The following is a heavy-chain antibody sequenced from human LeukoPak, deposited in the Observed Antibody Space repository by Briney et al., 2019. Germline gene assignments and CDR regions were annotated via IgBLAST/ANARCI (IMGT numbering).Heavy chain of an antibody. CDR1: GFTFSSYS. Sequence: PGGSLRLSCAASGFTFSSYSMNWVHQAPGKGLEWVSSISSSSSYIYYADSVKGRFTISRDNSKNTLYLQMNSLRAEDTAVYYCAKDSRYSSGWYYFDYWGQGTLVTVSS. J-gene: IGHJ4*02. D-gene: IGHD6-19*01. CDR3: AKDSRYSSGWYYFDY. V-gene: IGHV3-21*04. CDR2: ISSSSSYI.